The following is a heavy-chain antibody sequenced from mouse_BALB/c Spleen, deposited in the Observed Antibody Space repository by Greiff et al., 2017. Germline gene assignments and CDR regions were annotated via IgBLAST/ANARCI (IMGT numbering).Heavy chain of an antibody. Sequence: VQVVESGAELVRPGALVKLSCKASGFNIKDYYMHWVKQRPEQGLEWIGWIDPENGNTIYDPKFQGKASITADTSSNTAYLQLSSLTSEDTAVYYCARAGVPFAYWGQGTLVTVSA. CDR1: GFNIKDYY. CDR2: IDPENGNT. V-gene: IGHV14-1*02. CDR3: ARAGVPFAY. D-gene: IGHD2-14*01. J-gene: IGHJ3*01.